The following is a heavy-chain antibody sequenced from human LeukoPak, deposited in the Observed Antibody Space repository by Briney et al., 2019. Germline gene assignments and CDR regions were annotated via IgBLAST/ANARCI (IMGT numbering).Heavy chain of an antibody. CDR2: IYSGGST. J-gene: IGHJ6*03. CDR1: GFTVSSNY. CDR3: ARVRGTVVIHYYYYYMDV. Sequence: GGSLRLSCAASGFTVSSNYMSWVRQAPGKGLEWVSVIYSGGSTYYADSVKGRFTISGDNSKNTLYLQMNSLRAEDTAVYYCARVRGTVVIHYYYYYMDVWGKGTTVTISS. D-gene: IGHD2-21*01. V-gene: IGHV3-53*01.